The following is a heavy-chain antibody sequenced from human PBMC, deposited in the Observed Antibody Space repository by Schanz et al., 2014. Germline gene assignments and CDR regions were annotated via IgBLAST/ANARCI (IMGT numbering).Heavy chain of an antibody. CDR3: AREQIMAAAGLVDY. J-gene: IGHJ4*01. CDR1: GFTFSDYY. V-gene: IGHV3-11*05. D-gene: IGHD6-13*01. CDR2: IRGTTAYT. Sequence: QVQLVESGGGLVKPGGSLRLSCAASGFTFSDYYMSGIRQAPGKGLEWVSYIRGTTAYTNYADSVKGRIAISRDNAKNSLYLQKNSLRAEDTAVYYCAREQIMAAAGLVDYWGHGTLVTVSS.